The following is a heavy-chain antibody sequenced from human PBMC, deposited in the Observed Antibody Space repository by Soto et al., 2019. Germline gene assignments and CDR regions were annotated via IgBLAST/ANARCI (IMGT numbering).Heavy chain of an antibody. CDR2: IYPGGSET. CDR3: ARRRDGGNYNAFDI. CDR1: GYSFTSYW. V-gene: IGHV5-51*01. D-gene: IGHD1-26*01. Sequence: GESLKISCKGSGYSFTSYWIGWVRQMPGKGLEWMGIIYPGGSETTYSPSLQGQVTMSADKSTSTAYLQWSSLKASDTAIYCCARRRDGGNYNAFDIWGQGTVVTVSS. J-gene: IGHJ3*02.